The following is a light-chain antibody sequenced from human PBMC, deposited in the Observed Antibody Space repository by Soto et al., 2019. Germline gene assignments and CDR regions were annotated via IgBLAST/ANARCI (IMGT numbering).Light chain of an antibody. V-gene: IGLV3-21*02. CDR2: DEG. CDR1: NIGGKS. J-gene: IGLJ1*01. CDR3: QVWNNNNDHQD. Sequence: YELTRPPSLSVAPGLTARITWEGNNIGGKSRHRYQQKPGEAPVLVGYDEGDRPSGIPERVSGSNSGNKATLTISRVDAGHEADYYCQVWNNNNDHQDLETGTKVT.